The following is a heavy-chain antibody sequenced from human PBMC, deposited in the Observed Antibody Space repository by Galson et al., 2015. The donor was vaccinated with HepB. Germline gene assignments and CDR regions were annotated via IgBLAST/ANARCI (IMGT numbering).Heavy chain of an antibody. J-gene: IGHJ3*02. Sequence: SLRLSCAASGFTFSSYAMSWVRQAPGKGLEWVSAISGSGGSTYYADSVKGRFTISRDNSKNTLYLQMNSLRAEDTAVYYCAKQNSPLIHKYCGGDRYSLGAFDIWGQGTMVTVSS. V-gene: IGHV3-23*01. D-gene: IGHD2-21*01. CDR1: GFTFSSYA. CDR3: AKQNSPLIHKYCGGDRYSLGAFDI. CDR2: ISGSGGST.